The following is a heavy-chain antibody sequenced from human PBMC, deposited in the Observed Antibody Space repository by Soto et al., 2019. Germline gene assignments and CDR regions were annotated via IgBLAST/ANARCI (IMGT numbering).Heavy chain of an antibody. D-gene: IGHD2-2*01. Sequence: QLQLQESGPGLVKPSETLSLTCTVSGGSISSSSYYWGWIRQPPGKGLEWIGSIYYSGSTYYNPSLKSRVTISVDTSKNQFSLKLSSVTAADTAVYYCARHRGVVVVPAAPYNWFDPWGQGTLVTVSS. CDR2: IYYSGST. CDR1: GGSISSSSYY. V-gene: IGHV4-39*01. CDR3: ARHRGVVVVPAAPYNWFDP. J-gene: IGHJ5*02.